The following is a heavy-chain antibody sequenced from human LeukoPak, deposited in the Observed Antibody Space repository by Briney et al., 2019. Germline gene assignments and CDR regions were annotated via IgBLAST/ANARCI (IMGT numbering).Heavy chain of an antibody. Sequence: ASVTLSFKGSGYTFTVYYIHWVRQAPGQGQEWMGWVNPHSGGTNYSQKSQGRVTMTRDTSISTVYMELSRLRSDDTAVYYCARDWPARGYSYDYYFDYWGQGTLVTVSS. CDR2: VNPHSGGT. CDR3: ARDWPARGYSYDYYFDY. J-gene: IGHJ4*02. V-gene: IGHV1-2*02. CDR1: GYTFTVYY. D-gene: IGHD5-18*01.